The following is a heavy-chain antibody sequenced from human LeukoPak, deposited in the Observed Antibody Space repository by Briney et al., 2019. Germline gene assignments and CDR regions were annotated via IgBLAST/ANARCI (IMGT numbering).Heavy chain of an antibody. Sequence: SETLSLTCTVSGGSISSGGYYWSWIRQHPGKGLEWIGYIYYSGSTYYNPSLKSRVTISVDTSKNQFSLKLSSVTAADTAVYYCARLYSSGWEYYYYYYGMDVWGQGTTVTVSS. D-gene: IGHD6-19*01. CDR3: ARLYSSGWEYYYYYYGMDV. J-gene: IGHJ6*02. CDR1: GGSISSGGYY. V-gene: IGHV4-31*03. CDR2: IYYSGST.